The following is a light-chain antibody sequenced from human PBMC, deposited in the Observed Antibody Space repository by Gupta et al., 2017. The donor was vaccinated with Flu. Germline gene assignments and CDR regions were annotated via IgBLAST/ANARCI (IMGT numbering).Light chain of an antibody. CDR2: AAS. CDR1: QSVSSSY. Sequence: EIVLTQSPGTLSVSPGERATLSCRASQSVSSSYVAWYQQKAGQAPRLLIYAASSRAIGISDRFSGSGSGTDFTLTISRLEPEDFAVYYCQHYGSSVWTFGQGTKVEFK. V-gene: IGKV3-20*01. CDR3: QHYGSSVWT. J-gene: IGKJ1*01.